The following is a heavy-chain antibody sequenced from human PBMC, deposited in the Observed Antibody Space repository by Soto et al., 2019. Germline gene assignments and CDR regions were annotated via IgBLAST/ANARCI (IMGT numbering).Heavy chain of an antibody. Sequence: QVQLVQSGAEVKKPGASVKLSCKASGYTFINYYIHWVRQAPGQGLEWMGIFNPTSGSTNYAQKFQGRVTLTKDTSTRTVSMELSSLRFDDTAVYYCSRDLAAGDYWGQGTMVTVSS. J-gene: IGHJ4*02. CDR2: FNPTSGST. CDR1: GYTFINYY. CDR3: SRDLAAGDY. V-gene: IGHV1-46*01. D-gene: IGHD6-13*01.